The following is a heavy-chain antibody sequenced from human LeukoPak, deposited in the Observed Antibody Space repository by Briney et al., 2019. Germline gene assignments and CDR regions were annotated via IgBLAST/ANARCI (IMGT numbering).Heavy chain of an antibody. V-gene: IGHV3-30*03. J-gene: IGHJ4*02. CDR1: GFTFSSYG. D-gene: IGHD4-11*01. CDR2: ISYDGSNK. Sequence: GGSLRLSCAASGFTFSSYGMHWVRQAPGKGLEWVAVISYDGSNKYYADSVKGRFTISRDNSKNTLYLQMNSLRAEDTAVYYCARIRSNYRGYFDYWGQGTLVTVSS. CDR3: ARIRSNYRGYFDY.